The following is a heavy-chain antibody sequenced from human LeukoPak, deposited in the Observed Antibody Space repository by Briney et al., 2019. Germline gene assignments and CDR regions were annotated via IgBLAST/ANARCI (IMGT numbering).Heavy chain of an antibody. CDR2: IYHSGRT. D-gene: IGHD5-12*01. J-gene: IGHJ6*03. CDR1: GGSISSGSYY. Sequence: PSETLSLTCTVSGGSISSGSYYWSWIRQPPGKGLEWIGSIYHSGRTFYNPSLKSRVTISVDTSKNQFSLKLSSVTAADTAVYYCARGGGYDSLSYYYYYYMDVWGKGTTVTISS. CDR3: ARGGGYDSLSYYYYYYMDV. V-gene: IGHV4-39*01.